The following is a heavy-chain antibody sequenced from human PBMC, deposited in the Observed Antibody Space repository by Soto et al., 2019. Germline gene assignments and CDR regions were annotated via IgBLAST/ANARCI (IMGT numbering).Heavy chain of an antibody. V-gene: IGHV3-66*01. CDR2: IYSGGST. J-gene: IGHJ4*02. Sequence: EVQLVESGGGLVQPGGSLRLSCAASGFTVSSNYMIWVRQAPGKGLEWVSVIYSGGSTYYADSVKGRSTISRDNSKNKLYLQMNSLRAADTAVYYCATGPTQADFDYWGQGTLVTVSS. CDR1: GFTVSSNY. CDR3: ATGPTQADFDY.